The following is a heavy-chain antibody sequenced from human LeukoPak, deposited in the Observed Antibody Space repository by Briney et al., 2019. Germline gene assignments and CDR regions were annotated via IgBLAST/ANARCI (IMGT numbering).Heavy chain of an antibody. J-gene: IGHJ3*02. D-gene: IGHD4-11*01. CDR1: GYSFTGYW. CDR2: IYPGDSDT. V-gene: IGHV5-51*01. CDR3: ATMTTVTTGVAFDI. Sequence: GESLKISCQGSGYSFTGYWIGWVRQMPGKGQEWMGIIYPGDSDTRYSPSFQGQVTISADKSISTAYLQCTSLNSSHTAMYYCATMTTVTTGVAFDIWGQGTMVTVSS.